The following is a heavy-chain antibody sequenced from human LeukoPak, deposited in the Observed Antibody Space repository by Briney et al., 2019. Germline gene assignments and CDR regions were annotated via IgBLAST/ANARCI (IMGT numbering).Heavy chain of an antibody. CDR3: ALGFCGSASCYTGY. Sequence: GGSLRLSCAASGFTFSSYSMNWVRQAPGKGLEWVAGITHDGSNKYYAVPEKGRFTISRDNSENTLYLHMDSLRVEDTAVYYCALGFCGSASCYTGYWGQGTLVTVSS. D-gene: IGHD2-2*02. V-gene: IGHV3-30*03. J-gene: IGHJ4*02. CDR1: GFTFSSYS. CDR2: ITHDGSNK.